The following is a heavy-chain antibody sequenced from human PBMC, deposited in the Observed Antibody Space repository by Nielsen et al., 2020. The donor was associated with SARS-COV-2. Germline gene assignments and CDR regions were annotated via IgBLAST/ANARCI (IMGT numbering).Heavy chain of an antibody. CDR3: VRERAGYYDSSGYFQ. D-gene: IGHD3-22*01. CDR2: IYYSGST. Sequence: SETLSLTCTVSGGSISSGDYYWSWIRQPPGKGLEWIGYIYYSGSTYYNPSLKSRVTISVDTSKNQFSLKLSSVTAADTAVYYCVRERAGYYDSSGYFQWGQGTLVTVSS. V-gene: IGHV4-30-4*01. J-gene: IGHJ4*02. CDR1: GGSISSGDYY.